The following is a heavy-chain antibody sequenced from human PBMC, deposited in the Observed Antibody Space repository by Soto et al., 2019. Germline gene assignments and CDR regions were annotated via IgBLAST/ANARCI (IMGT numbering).Heavy chain of an antibody. Sequence: HPGGSLRLSCAASGFTFDDYAMHWVRQAPGKGLEWVSGISWNSGSIGYADSVKGRFTISRDNVKNSLYLQMNSLRAEDTALYYCAKDKGYCSSTSCWYNWFDPWGQGTLVTVSS. J-gene: IGHJ5*02. CDR2: ISWNSGSI. V-gene: IGHV3-9*01. D-gene: IGHD2-2*01. CDR3: AKDKGYCSSTSCWYNWFDP. CDR1: GFTFDDYA.